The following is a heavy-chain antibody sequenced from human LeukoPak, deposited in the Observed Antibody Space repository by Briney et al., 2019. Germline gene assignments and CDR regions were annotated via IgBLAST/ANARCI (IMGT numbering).Heavy chain of an antibody. CDR2: IWYEGQTK. V-gene: IGHV3-33*01. Sequence: GESLRLSCEASGFIFSNYGMPWVRQAPGKGLEWLALIWYEGQTKFYADSVKGRFTISRDNSGNTLFLHMTNLRVEDTAVYYCAREWGRIAVAGGPGYWGQGALVTVSS. J-gene: IGHJ4*02. CDR3: AREWGRIAVAGGPGY. D-gene: IGHD6-19*01. CDR1: GFIFSNYG.